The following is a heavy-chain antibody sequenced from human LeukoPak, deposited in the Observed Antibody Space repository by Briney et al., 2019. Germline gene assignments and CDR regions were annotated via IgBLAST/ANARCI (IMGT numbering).Heavy chain of an antibody. D-gene: IGHD1-26*01. CDR2: IRYDGSNK. V-gene: IGHV3-30*02. CDR3: AKNRGAGSHFYYHMNV. J-gene: IGHJ6*03. Sequence: GSLRLSCAASGFTFSSYGMHWVRQAPGKGLEWVAFIRYDGSNKYYADSVKGRFTISRDNSKNMVYLQVNSLRADDTAVYYCAKNRGAGSHFYYHMNVWGKGTTVTVSS. CDR1: GFTFSSYG.